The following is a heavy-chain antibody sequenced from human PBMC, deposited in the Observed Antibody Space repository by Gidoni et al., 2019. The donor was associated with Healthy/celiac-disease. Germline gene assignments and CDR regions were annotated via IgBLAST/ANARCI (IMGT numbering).Heavy chain of an antibody. CDR2: GST. CDR3: ARHPDYGGNLRVYYYCGMDV. J-gene: IGHJ6*02. V-gene: IGHV4-59*08. Sequence: GSTNYNPSLKSRVTISVDTSKNQFSLKLSSVTAADTAVYYCARHPDYGGNLRVYYYCGMDVWGQGTTVTVSS. D-gene: IGHD4-17*01.